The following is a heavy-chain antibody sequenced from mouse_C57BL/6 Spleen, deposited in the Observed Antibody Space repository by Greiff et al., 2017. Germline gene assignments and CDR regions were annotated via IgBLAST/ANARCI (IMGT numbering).Heavy chain of an antibody. CDR2: IYPRSGNT. D-gene: IGHD1-1*02. J-gene: IGHJ2*01. V-gene: IGHV1-81*01. CDR3: ARDYGYFDY. Sequence: VKLMESGAELARPGASVKLSCKASGYTFTSYGISWVKQRTGQGLEWIGEIYPRSGNTYYNEKFKGKATLTADKSSSTAYMELRSLTSEDSAVYFCARDYGYFDYWGQGTTLTVSS. CDR1: GYTFTSYG.